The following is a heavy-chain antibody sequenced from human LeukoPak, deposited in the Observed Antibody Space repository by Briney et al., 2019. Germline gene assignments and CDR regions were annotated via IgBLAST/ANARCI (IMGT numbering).Heavy chain of an antibody. D-gene: IGHD3-3*01. CDR2: IIPIFGTA. J-gene: IGHJ3*02. Sequence: RVASVKVSCKASGGTFSSYAISWVRQAPGQGLEWMGGIIPIFGTANYAQKFQGRVTITTDESTSTAYMELSSLRSEDTAVYYCARWGGYDFDAFDIWGQGTMVTVSS. CDR1: GGTFSSYA. V-gene: IGHV1-69*05. CDR3: ARWGGYDFDAFDI.